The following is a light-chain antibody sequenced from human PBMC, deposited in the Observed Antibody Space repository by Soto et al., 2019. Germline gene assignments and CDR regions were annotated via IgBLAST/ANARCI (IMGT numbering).Light chain of an antibody. V-gene: IGKV3-20*01. J-gene: IGKJ4*01. CDR2: GAS. CDR1: QSVSSSS. Sequence: EIVLTQSPVTLSLSPGERATLSCRASQSVSSSSLAWYQQKPGQAPRLLIYGASSRATGIPARFSGSGSGTDFTLTISRLEPEDFAVYYCQQYGSSPLTFGGGTKVDIK. CDR3: QQYGSSPLT.